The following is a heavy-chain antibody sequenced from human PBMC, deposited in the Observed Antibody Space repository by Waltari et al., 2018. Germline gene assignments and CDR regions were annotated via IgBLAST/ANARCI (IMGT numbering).Heavy chain of an antibody. CDR2: IAYDGSGK. Sequence: QVRLVESGGGVVQPGGSLRLSCTASGFPFRTNNMHWVRQAPGRGLEWVAFIAYDGSGKNSADSVQGRFTISKDNSRNTLFLQMNSLKAEDTAVYYCAKDGGLGTYSFDSWGQGTLVTVSS. CDR3: AKDGGLGTYSFDS. D-gene: IGHD3-10*01. J-gene: IGHJ5*01. CDR1: GFPFRTNN. V-gene: IGHV3-30*02.